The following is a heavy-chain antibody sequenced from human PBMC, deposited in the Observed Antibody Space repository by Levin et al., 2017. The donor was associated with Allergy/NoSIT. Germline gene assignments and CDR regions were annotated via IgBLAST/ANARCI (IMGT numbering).Heavy chain of an antibody. CDR1: GFTFGSHA. V-gene: IGHV3-30-3*01. CDR2: ISNDGTRK. CDR3: MRDILSAEGSVGAPDY. Sequence: GGSLRLSCTASGFTFGSHAMHWGRQAPGKGREWVAVISNDGTRKYYADSVKGRVTISRDNSKTTLYLQMNSLRIVEKSIYYCMRDILSAEGSVGAPDYWGQGTLVTVSS. J-gene: IGHJ4*02. D-gene: IGHD4/OR15-4a*01.